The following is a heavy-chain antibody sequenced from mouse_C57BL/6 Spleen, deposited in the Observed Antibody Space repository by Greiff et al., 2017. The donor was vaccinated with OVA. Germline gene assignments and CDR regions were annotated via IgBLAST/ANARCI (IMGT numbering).Heavy chain of an antibody. CDR3: ARSLTGTSGYFDY. Sequence: QVQLQQPGAEFVMPGASVKLSCKASGYTFTSYWMHWVKQRPGQGLEWIGEIDPSDSYTNYNQKFKGKSTLTVDKSSSTAYMQLSSLTSEDSAVYYCARSLTGTSGYFDYWGQGTTLTVSS. CDR1: GYTFTSYW. CDR2: IDPSDSYT. J-gene: IGHJ2*01. V-gene: IGHV1-69*01. D-gene: IGHD4-1*01.